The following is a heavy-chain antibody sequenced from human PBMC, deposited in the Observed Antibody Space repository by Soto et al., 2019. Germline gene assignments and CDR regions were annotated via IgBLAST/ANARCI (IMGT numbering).Heavy chain of an antibody. CDR2: INHSGST. J-gene: IGHJ4*02. D-gene: IGHD2-8*01. CDR3: ASRLYCPNGVCYTGIDY. V-gene: IGHV4-34*01. CDR1: GGSFSGYY. Sequence: SETLSLTCAVYGGSFSGYYWSWIRQPPGKGLEWIGEINHSGSTNYNPSLKSRVTISVDTSKNQFSLKLSSVTAADTAVYYCASRLYCPNGVCYTGIDYWGQGTLVTVSS.